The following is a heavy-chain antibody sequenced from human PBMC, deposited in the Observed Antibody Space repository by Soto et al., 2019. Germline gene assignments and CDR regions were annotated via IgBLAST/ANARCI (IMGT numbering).Heavy chain of an antibody. CDR1: GFTVSSNY. V-gene: IGHV3-53*04. D-gene: IGHD4-17*01. CDR2: IYSGGST. Sequence: EVQLVESGGGLVQPGGSLRLSCAASGFTVSSNYMSWVRQAPGKGLEWVSVIYSGGSTYYADSVKGRFTISRHNSKNTLYLKMNSLRAEDTAVYYCARHYGEYRGNFDYWGQGTLVTVSS. J-gene: IGHJ4*02. CDR3: ARHYGEYRGNFDY.